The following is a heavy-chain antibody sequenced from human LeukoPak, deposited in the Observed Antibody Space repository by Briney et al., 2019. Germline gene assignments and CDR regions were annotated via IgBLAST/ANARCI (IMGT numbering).Heavy chain of an antibody. CDR2: IYYNANT. V-gene: IGHV4-39*07. J-gene: IGHJ6*02. Sequence: SETLSLTCTVSGGSISSSIYYWGWIRQPPGKGLEWIGSIYYNANTYYNPSLKSRITISVDTSKNQFSLRLSSVTAADTAVYYCARVGATPRYYNYYGMDVWGQGTTVTVSS. CDR1: GGSISSSIYY. D-gene: IGHD1-26*01. CDR3: ARVGATPRYYNYYGMDV.